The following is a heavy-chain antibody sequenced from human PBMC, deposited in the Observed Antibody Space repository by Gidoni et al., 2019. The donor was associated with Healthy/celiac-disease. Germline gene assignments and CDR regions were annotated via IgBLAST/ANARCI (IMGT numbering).Heavy chain of an antibody. V-gene: IGHV5-51*01. D-gene: IGHD3-22*01. J-gene: IGHJ4*02. CDR1: GYSFTSYW. Sequence: EVQLVQSGAEVKQPGASLKISCKGSGYSFTSYWIAWVRQMPGKGLEWMGIIYPGDSATRYSPSFQGQVTISADKAISTAYLQWSSLKASDTDMYYCAKTYYYDSSGYSFDYWGQGTLVTVSS. CDR2: IYPGDSAT. CDR3: AKTYYYDSSGYSFDY.